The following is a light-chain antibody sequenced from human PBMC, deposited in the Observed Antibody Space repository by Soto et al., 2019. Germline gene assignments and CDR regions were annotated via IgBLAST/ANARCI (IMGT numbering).Light chain of an antibody. CDR3: QQYGGSPRT. J-gene: IGKJ1*01. V-gene: IGKV3-20*01. Sequence: EIVLTQSPGTLSLSPGERATLSCRASQSASTNLAWYQQKPGQAPSLLIYDASDRATGIPDRFSGSGSGTDFTLTISRLEPEDFAVYYCQQYGGSPRTFGQGTKVDI. CDR1: QSASTN. CDR2: DAS.